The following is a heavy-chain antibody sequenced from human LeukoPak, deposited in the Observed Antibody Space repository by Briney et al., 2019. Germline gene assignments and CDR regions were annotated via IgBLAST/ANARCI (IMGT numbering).Heavy chain of an antibody. CDR3: ARHGDEGYCSGGSCYDGDY. V-gene: IGHV4-34*01. D-gene: IGHD2-15*01. Sequence: MPSETLSLTCAVYGGSFSGYYWSWIRQPPGKGLEWIGEINHSGSTNYNPSLKSRVTISVDTSKNQFSLKLSSVTAADTAVYYCARHGDEGYCSGGSCYDGDYWGQGTLVTVSS. CDR2: INHSGST. J-gene: IGHJ4*02. CDR1: GGSFSGYY.